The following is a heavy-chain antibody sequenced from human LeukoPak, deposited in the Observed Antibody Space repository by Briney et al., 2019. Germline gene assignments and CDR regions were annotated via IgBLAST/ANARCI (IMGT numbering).Heavy chain of an antibody. Sequence: GSLRLSCAASGFTFSNYGMHWVRQAPGKGLEWVAVISYDGSNKNYVDSVKGRFTISRDNSKNTLYLQMSSLRGEDTAVYYCAKDHLAGYSYGGYYFDYWGQGTLVTVSS. V-gene: IGHV3-30*18. CDR3: AKDHLAGYSYGGYYFDY. CDR2: ISYDGSNK. CDR1: GFTFSNYG. D-gene: IGHD5-18*01. J-gene: IGHJ4*02.